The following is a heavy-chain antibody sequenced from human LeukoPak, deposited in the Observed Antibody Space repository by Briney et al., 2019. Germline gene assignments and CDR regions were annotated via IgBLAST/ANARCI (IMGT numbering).Heavy chain of an antibody. V-gene: IGHV3-21*01. J-gene: IGHJ4*02. CDR2: ISSSSGSI. D-gene: IGHD2-21*02. CDR1: RYIFSSLS. Sequence: GGTLTLTRAASRYIFSSLSMNWVRQAPGRGLEWVSSISSSSGSIYYADSLKGRFDISRDNAKDSLYLQMDRLRAEDTAVYSCARDTTYCGGGCYSLSDYWGQGTLVSVPS. CDR3: ARDTTYCGGGCYSLSDY.